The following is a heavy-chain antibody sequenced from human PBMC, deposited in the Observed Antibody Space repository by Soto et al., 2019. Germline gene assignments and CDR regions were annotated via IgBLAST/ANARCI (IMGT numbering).Heavy chain of an antibody. J-gene: IGHJ4*02. CDR3: ARDYYKYYDSSGYYRSPAY. V-gene: IGHV3-30-3*01. Sequence: GGSLRLSCAASGFTLSSYAMHWVRQAPGKGLERVALISYDGSDKDYEESVKGRFTISRDNSRNTLFLQMNSLRAEDTAVYYCARDYYKYYDSSGYYRSPAYWGQGTLVTVSS. CDR2: ISYDGSDK. D-gene: IGHD3-22*01. CDR1: GFTLSSYA.